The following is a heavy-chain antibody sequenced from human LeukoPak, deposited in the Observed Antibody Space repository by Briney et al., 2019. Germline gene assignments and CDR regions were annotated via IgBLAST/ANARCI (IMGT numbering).Heavy chain of an antibody. V-gene: IGHV3-30-3*01. Sequence: GGSLSLSCAASGFTFSSYAMHWVRQAPGKGLEWVVVISYDGSNKYYADSVKGRFTISRDNSKNTLYLQMNSLRAEDTAVYYCARTLGGSGTAFDYWGQGTLVTVSS. CDR2: ISYDGSNK. D-gene: IGHD3-10*01. CDR1: GFTFSSYA. CDR3: ARTLGGSGTAFDY. J-gene: IGHJ4*02.